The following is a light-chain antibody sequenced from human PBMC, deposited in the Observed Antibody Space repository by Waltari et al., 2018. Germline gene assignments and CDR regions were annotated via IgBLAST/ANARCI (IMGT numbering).Light chain of an antibody. V-gene: IGKV3-20*01. Sequence: EIVLTQSPGTLSLSPGERATLSCRASQSVSSSYLAWYQQKPGQAPRPLIYGASSRAPGIPDRFSGSGSGTDFTLTISRLEPEDFAVYYCQQYGSSPTWTFGQGTKVEIK. J-gene: IGKJ1*01. CDR3: QQYGSSPTWT. CDR1: QSVSSSY. CDR2: GAS.